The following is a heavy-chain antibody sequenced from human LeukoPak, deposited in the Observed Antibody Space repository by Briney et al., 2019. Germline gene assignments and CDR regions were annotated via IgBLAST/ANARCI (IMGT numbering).Heavy chain of an antibody. CDR2: IYTSGST. CDR3: ARVYSSPTYYYYYYMDV. CDR1: GFTVSSNY. V-gene: IGHV4-4*07. D-gene: IGHD6-13*01. Sequence: GSLRLSCAASGFTVSSNYMSWIRQPAGKGLEWIGRIYTSGSTNYNPSLKSRVTMSVDTSKNQFSLKLSSVTAADTAVYYCARVYSSPTYYYYYYMDVWGKGTTVTVSS. J-gene: IGHJ6*03.